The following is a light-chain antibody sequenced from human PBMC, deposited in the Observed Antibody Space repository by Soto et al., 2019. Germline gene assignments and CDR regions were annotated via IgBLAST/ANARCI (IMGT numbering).Light chain of an antibody. Sequence: EIVLTQSPATLSLSPGERATLSCRASQSVSSYLAWYQQKPGQAPRLLIYDASNSATGIPARFSGSGSGTDFTLTISSLDPEDFAVYYCQQRSNWPLTFGGGTKLEIK. CDR3: QQRSNWPLT. CDR1: QSVSSY. CDR2: DAS. V-gene: IGKV3-11*01. J-gene: IGKJ4*01.